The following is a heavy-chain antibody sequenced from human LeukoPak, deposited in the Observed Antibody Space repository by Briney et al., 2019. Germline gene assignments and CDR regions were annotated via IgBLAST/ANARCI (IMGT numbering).Heavy chain of an antibody. D-gene: IGHD2-15*01. Sequence: SETLSLTCTVSGGSISSYYWSWIRQPPGKGLEWIGYIYYSGSTNYNPSLKSRVTISVDTSKNQFSLKLSSVTAADTAVYYCARDSGVGFSYYYYYGMDVWGPGTTVTVSS. CDR1: GGSISSYY. CDR2: IYYSGST. CDR3: ARDSGVGFSYYYYYGMDV. V-gene: IGHV4-59*01. J-gene: IGHJ6*02.